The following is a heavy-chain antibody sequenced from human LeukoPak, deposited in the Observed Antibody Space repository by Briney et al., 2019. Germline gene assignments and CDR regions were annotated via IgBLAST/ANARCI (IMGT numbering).Heavy chain of an antibody. CDR3: ARERILTGYSSFDY. J-gene: IGHJ4*02. CDR1: GGTLRSYA. D-gene: IGHD3-9*01. CDR2: ISAYNGNT. Sequence: ASVKVSGKASGGTLRSYAISGVRQAPGQGLEWMGWISAYNGNTNYAQKLQGRVTMTTDTSTSTAYMELRSLRSDDTAVYYCARERILTGYSSFDYWGQGTLVTVSS. V-gene: IGHV1-18*01.